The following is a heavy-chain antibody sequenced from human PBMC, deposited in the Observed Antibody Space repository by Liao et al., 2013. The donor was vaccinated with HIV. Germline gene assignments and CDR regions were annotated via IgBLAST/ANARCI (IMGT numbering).Heavy chain of an antibody. D-gene: IGHD2-2*01. CDR3: ARDLDAYHR. CDR1: GDSINSGNYY. J-gene: IGHJ3*01. V-gene: IGHV4-61*02. CDR2: FSPSGGS. Sequence: QVQLQESGPGLVRPSQTLSLTCNVSGDSINSGNYYWSWIRQPAGKGLQWIGRFSPSGGSNYNPSLKTRVTISVDTFENRLSLKLTSVTAADTAVYYCARDLDAYHRWGQGTMVTVSS.